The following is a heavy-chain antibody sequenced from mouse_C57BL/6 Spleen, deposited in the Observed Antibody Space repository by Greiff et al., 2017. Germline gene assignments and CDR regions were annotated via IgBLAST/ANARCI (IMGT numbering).Heavy chain of an antibody. CDR3: ARTYDGYSSWFAY. D-gene: IGHD2-3*01. V-gene: IGHV5-17*01. CDR1: GFTFSDYG. J-gene: IGHJ3*01. Sequence: EVKLQESGGGLVKPGGSLKLSCAASGFTFSDYGMHWVRQAPEKGLAWVAYISSGSSTIYYADTVKGRFTISRDNAKNTLFLQMTSLRSEDTAMYYCARTYDGYSSWFAYWGQGTLVTVSA. CDR2: ISSGSSTI.